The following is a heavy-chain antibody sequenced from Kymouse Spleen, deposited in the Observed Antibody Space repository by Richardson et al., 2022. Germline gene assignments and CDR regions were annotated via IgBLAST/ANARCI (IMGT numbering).Heavy chain of an antibody. CDR2: INPNSGGT. CDR1: GYTFTGYY. Sequence: QVQLVQSGAEVKKPGASVKVSCKASGYTFTGYYMHWVRQAPGQGLEWMGWINPNSGGTNYAQKFQGWVTMTRDTSISTAYMELSRLRSDDTAVYYCARHDFWSGYYYYYGMDVWGQGTTVTVSS. D-gene: IGHD3-3*01. J-gene: IGHJ6*02. V-gene: IGHV1-2*04. CDR3: ARHDFWSGYYYYYGMDV.